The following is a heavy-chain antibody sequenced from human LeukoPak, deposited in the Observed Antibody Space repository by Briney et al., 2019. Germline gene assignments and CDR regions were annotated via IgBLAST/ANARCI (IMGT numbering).Heavy chain of an antibody. CDR3: ARMTFGGMEV. CDR1: GLTLSDQY. V-gene: IGHV3-72*01. CDR2: TTSKGNNYIT. J-gene: IGHJ6*04. Sequence: GGSLRLSCVVSGLTLSDQYMEWVRQAPGKGLEWVGRTTSKGNNYITEYASSVRGRFTISRDDSRNSVYLQMNSLKTEDTAVYYCARMTFGGMEVCDKGATVTVSS. D-gene: IGHD3-16*01.